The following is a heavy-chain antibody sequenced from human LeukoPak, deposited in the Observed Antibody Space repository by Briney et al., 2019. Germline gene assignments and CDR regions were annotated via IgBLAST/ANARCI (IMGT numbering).Heavy chain of an antibody. Sequence: PGGSLRLSCAASGFTVSSNYMSWVRQAPGKGLEWVSVIYSGGSTYSADSVKGRFTISRDNSKNTLYLQMNSLRAEDTAVYHCAREGGRGSFYDWGQGTLVTVSS. V-gene: IGHV3-66*01. J-gene: IGHJ4*02. CDR1: GFTVSSNY. D-gene: IGHD3-10*01. CDR2: IYSGGST. CDR3: AREGGRGSFYD.